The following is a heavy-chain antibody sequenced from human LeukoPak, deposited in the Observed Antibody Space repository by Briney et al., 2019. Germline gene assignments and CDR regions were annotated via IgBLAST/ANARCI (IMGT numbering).Heavy chain of an antibody. CDR2: FYDSGNT. CDR1: GGSISSYY. V-gene: IGHV4-59*04. CDR3: ARPGRGIVQWHFDY. D-gene: IGHD6-19*01. Sequence: PSETLSLTCTVSGGSISSYYWSWIRQPPGKGLEWVGSFYDSGNTYYNPSLKSRVTISVDMSKNQFSLKLNSVTAADTAVYYCARPGRGIVQWHFDYWGQGTLVTVSS. J-gene: IGHJ4*02.